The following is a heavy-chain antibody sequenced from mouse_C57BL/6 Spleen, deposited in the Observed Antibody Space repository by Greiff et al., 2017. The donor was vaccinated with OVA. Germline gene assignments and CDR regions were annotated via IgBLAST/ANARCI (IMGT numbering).Heavy chain of an antibody. Sequence: DVHLVESEGGLVQPGSSMKLSCTASGFTFSDYYMAWVRQVPEKGLEWVANINYDGSSTYYLDSLKSRFIISRDNAKNILYLQMRSLKSEDTATYYCARRGGSSYDYAMDYWGQGTSVTVSS. V-gene: IGHV5-16*02. CDR1: GFTFSDYY. D-gene: IGHD1-1*01. J-gene: IGHJ4*01. CDR3: ARRGGSSYDYAMDY. CDR2: INYDGSST.